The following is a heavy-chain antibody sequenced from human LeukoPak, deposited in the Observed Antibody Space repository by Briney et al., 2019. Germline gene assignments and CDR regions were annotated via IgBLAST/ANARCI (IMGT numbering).Heavy chain of an antibody. CDR3: CGSGSYGVFDY. CDR2: IYYSGST. J-gene: IGHJ4*02. CDR1: GGSISSYY. D-gene: IGHD3-10*01. Sequence: SETLSLTCTVSGGSISSYYWSWIRQPPGKGLEWIGYIYYSGSTNYNPSLKSRVTISVDTSKNQFSLKLSSVTAADTAVYYCCGSGSYGVFDYWGQGTLVTVSS. V-gene: IGHV4-59*01.